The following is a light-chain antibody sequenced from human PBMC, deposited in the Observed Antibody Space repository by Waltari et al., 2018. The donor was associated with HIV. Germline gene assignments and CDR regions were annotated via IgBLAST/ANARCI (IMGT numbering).Light chain of an antibody. J-gene: IGKJ4*01. V-gene: IGKV3-20*01. CDR1: QSVTSSF. Sequence: EIVLTQSPGTLSLSPGERATLSCRASQSVTSSFLSWYQQKPGQAPRLLIYGESSRATGIPDRFSGGGSGTDFTLTISRLEPEDFAVYYCQQYGSSPLTFGGGTKVDIK. CDR2: GES. CDR3: QQYGSSPLT.